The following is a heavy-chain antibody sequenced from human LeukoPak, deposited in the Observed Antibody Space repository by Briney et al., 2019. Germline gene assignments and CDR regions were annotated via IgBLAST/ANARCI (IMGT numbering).Heavy chain of an antibody. CDR2: ISAYNGNT. Sequence: GASVKVSCKASGGTFSSYGISWVRQAPGQGLEWMGWISAYNGNTNYAQKLQGRVTMTTDTSTSTAYMELRSLRSDDTAVYYCARDMNSSGFGLSYFDYWGQGTLVTVSS. J-gene: IGHJ4*02. V-gene: IGHV1-18*01. D-gene: IGHD6-19*01. CDR1: GGTFSSYG. CDR3: ARDMNSSGFGLSYFDY.